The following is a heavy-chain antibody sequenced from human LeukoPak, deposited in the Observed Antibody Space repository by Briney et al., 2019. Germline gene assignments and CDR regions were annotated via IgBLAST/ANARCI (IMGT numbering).Heavy chain of an antibody. V-gene: IGHV4-59*01. D-gene: IGHD1-14*01. J-gene: IGHJ4*02. CDR1: GGSISSYY. CDR3: ARGGRISAGGIYYFDY. CDR2: IYSSGTT. Sequence: SETLSLTCTVSGGSISSYYWNWIRQPPGKGLEWIWCIYSSGTTNNPSPKSRVTISGDKSKNQFSLKLSSVTAADTAVYYCARGGRISAGGIYYFDYWGQGTLVTVSS.